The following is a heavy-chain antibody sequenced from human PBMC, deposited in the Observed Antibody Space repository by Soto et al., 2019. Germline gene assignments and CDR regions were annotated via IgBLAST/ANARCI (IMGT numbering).Heavy chain of an antibody. CDR2: IYHIGSI. CDR1: GVSISSSNW. J-gene: IGHJ4*02. V-gene: IGHV4-4*02. Sequence: QVQLQESGPGLVKPSGTLSLTCAVSGVSISSSNWWSWVRQSPGKGLEWIGEIYHIGSINYNPSLKRRVTISVDKSNNQFSRTLSSVTAADTAVYYCARGGGMPYSFDCWGQGTLVTVYS. CDR3: ARGGGMPYSFDC. D-gene: IGHD3-16*01.